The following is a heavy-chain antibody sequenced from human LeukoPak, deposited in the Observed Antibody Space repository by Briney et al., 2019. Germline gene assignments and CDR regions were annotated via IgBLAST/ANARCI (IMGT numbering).Heavy chain of an antibody. CDR3: ARLATKNYHF. D-gene: IGHD1-26*01. V-gene: IGHV5-51*01. Sequence: AHSLKISCKASGYQFTTYWIAWVRHKPGKGLEWMGMVFPGDSKTNYTPAFLGQVTMSVDKSIGAAYLQRRTLKASDTAMYYCARLATKNYHFWGQGTLVSVSS. CDR2: VFPGDSKT. CDR1: GYQFTTYW. J-gene: IGHJ4*02.